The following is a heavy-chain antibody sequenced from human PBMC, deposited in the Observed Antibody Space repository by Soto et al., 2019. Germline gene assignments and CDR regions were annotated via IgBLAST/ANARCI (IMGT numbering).Heavy chain of an antibody. CDR2: IYYSGST. D-gene: IGHD3-22*01. J-gene: IGHJ4*02. CDR3: ARVLDDSSGYPLYYFDY. V-gene: IGHV4-31*03. Sequence: SETLSLTCTVSGGSISSGGYYWSWIRQHPGKGLEWIGYIYYSGSTYYNPSLKSRVTISVDTSKNQFSLKLSSVTAADTAMYYCARVLDDSSGYPLYYFDYWGQGTLVTVSS. CDR1: GGSISSGGYY.